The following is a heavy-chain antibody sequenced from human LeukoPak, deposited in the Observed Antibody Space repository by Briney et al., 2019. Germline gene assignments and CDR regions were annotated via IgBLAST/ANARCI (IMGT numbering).Heavy chain of an antibody. CDR3: ASAYYFDSSGFRPPNYYYYMDV. V-gene: IGHV4-31*03. J-gene: IGHJ6*03. CDR2: IYYSGST. CDR1: GGSINSVGFY. Sequence: SQTLSLTRTVSGGSINSVGFYWSWIRPHPGKGLEWIGYIYYSGSTYYNPSLKSRVTISVDTSKSQFSLKLSSVTAADAGVYYCASAYYFDSSGFRPPNYYYYMDVWGKGTTVTVSS. D-gene: IGHD3-22*01.